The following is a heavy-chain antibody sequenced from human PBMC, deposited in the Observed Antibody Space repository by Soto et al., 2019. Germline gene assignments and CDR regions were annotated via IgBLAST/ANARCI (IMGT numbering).Heavy chain of an antibody. J-gene: IGHJ6*02. CDR1: GFTVSINY. CDR3: ESYCSSTSCPYGMDV. D-gene: IGHD2-2*01. Sequence: PGGSLRLSCAASGFTVSINYMSWVRHAPGKGLEWVSVIYSGGSTYYADSVKGRFTISRDNSKNTLYLQMNSLRAEDTAVYYCESYCSSTSCPYGMDVWGQGTTVTVSS. V-gene: IGHV3-53*01. CDR2: IYSGGST.